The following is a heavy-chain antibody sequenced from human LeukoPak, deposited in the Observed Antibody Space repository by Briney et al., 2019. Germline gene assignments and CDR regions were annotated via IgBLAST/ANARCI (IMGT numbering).Heavy chain of an antibody. CDR1: GFTFNSYA. J-gene: IGHJ4*02. V-gene: IGHV3-23*01. Sequence: GGSLRLSCAVSGFTFNSYAMSWVRQAPGKGLEWVSSISGSGGSTYYADSVKGRFTISRDNSKNTLYLQMNSLRAEDTAVYYCAKVWYRIAAAGYYFDYWGQGTLVTVSS. CDR3: AKVWYRIAAAGYYFDY. CDR2: ISGSGGST. D-gene: IGHD6-13*01.